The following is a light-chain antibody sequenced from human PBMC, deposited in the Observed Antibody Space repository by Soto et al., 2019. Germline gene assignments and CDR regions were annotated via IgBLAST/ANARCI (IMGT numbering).Light chain of an antibody. Sequence: DIQMTQSPSTLSASVGDRVTITCRASPTITTSLAWYQPKPGKSPKLLIYKASSLESGVPSRFSGSGSGTGFTLTISSLQPDDFATYYCQQEASYSLRTFGQGTRVEI. CDR3: QQEASYSLRT. J-gene: IGKJ1*01. CDR2: KAS. V-gene: IGKV1-5*03. CDR1: PTITTS.